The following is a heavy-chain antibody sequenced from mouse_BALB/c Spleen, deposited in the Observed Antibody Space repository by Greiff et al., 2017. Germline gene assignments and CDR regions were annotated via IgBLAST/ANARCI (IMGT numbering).Heavy chain of an antibody. D-gene: IGHD2-1*01. Sequence: QVQLKESGAELVRPGVSVKISCKGSGYTFTDYAMHWVKQSHAKSLEWIGVISTYYGDASYNQKFKGKATMTVDKSSSTAYMELARLTSEDSAIYYCARESGHYGNYFDYWGQGTTLTVSS. J-gene: IGHJ2*01. V-gene: IGHV1S137*01. CDR2: ISTYYGDA. CDR1: GYTFTDYA. CDR3: ARESGHYGNYFDY.